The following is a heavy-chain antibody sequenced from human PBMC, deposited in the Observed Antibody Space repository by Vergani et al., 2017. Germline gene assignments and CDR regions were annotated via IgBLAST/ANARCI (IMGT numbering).Heavy chain of an antibody. D-gene: IGHD2-21*02. CDR3: ARVVVTANYTYYYGMDV. Sequence: QVQLVQSGAEVKKPGASVKVSCKASGYTFTSYGISWVRQAPGQGLEWMGWISAYNGNTNYAQKLQGRVTMTTDTSTSTAYMALRSLRSDDTAVYYCARVVVTANYTYYYGMDVWAKGPRSPSP. J-gene: IGHJ6*02. CDR1: GYTFTSYG. CDR2: ISAYNGNT. V-gene: IGHV1-18*01.